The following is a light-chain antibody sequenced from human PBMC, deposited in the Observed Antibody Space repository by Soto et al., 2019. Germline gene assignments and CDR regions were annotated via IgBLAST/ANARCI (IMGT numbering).Light chain of an antibody. CDR3: CSYARDSTYV. CDR1: SSDVGNYNL. J-gene: IGLJ1*01. CDR2: EGS. V-gene: IGLV2-23*01. Sequence: QSALTQPASVSGSPGQSITISCTGTSSDVGNYNLVSWYQQHPGKAPKLMIYEGSIRPSGVSNRFSGSKSGNAASLTISGLQAEDEADYYCCSYARDSTYVFGSGTKLTVL.